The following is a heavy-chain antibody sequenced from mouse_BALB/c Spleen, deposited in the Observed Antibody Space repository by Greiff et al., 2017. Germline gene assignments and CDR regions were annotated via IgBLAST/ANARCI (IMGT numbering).Heavy chain of an antibody. D-gene: IGHD2-1*01. Sequence: EVKVEESGPGLVKPSQSLSLTCTVTGYSITSDYAWIWIRQFPGNQLEWMGYISYSGSTSYNPYLKSRISITRDTSKNQFFLQLNSVTTEDTATYYCARNGKRTCDLDYWGQGTTLTVSS. CDR3: ARNGKRTCDLDY. V-gene: IGHV3-2*02. CDR2: ISYSGST. CDR1: GYSITSDYA. J-gene: IGHJ2*01.